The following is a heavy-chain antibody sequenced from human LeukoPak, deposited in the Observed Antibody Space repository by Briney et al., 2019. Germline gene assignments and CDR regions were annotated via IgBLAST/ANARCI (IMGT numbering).Heavy chain of an antibody. CDR3: ARILSFGELFGWFDP. Sequence: GGTLRLSCAASGFTFSTYAMSWVRQAPGKGLEWVSSISGIGGSGGSTYYADSVKGRFTISRDNAKNSLYLQMNSLRAEDTAVYYCARILSFGELFGWFDPWGQGTLVTVSS. V-gene: IGHV3-23*01. D-gene: IGHD3-10*01. J-gene: IGHJ5*02. CDR2: ISGIGGSGGST. CDR1: GFTFSTYA.